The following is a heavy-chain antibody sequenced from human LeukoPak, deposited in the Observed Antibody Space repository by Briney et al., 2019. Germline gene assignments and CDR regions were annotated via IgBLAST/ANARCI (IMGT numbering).Heavy chain of an antibody. CDR2: INHSGST. Sequence: SETLSLTCVVYGGSFSGYYWSWIRQPLGKGLEWIGEINHSGSTNYNPSLKSRVTISVDTSKNQFSLKLSSVTAADTAVYYCARVGKGKSFGEVLKGRMKTNWFDPWGQGTLVTVSS. D-gene: IGHD3-10*01. V-gene: IGHV4-34*01. CDR1: GGSFSGYY. J-gene: IGHJ5*02. CDR3: ARVGKGKSFGEVLKGRMKTNWFDP.